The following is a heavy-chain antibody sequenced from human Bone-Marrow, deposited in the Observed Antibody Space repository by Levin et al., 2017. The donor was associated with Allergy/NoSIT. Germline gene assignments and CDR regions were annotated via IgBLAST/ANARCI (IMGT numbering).Heavy chain of an antibody. Sequence: LSLTCAASGFMFTAHGMHWVRQAPGKGLEWVAVISFDGNKEYYSDSVKGRFTISRDSSKSTLYLEMNSLTVDDTAVYYCARCSFEELFPDYWGLGTLVTVSS. J-gene: IGHJ4*02. CDR2: ISFDGNKE. V-gene: IGHV3-30*03. CDR3: ARCSFEELFPDY. D-gene: IGHD3-10*01. CDR1: GFMFTAHG.